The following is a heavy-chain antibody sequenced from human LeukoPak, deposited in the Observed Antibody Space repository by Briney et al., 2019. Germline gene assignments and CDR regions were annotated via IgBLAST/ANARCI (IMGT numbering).Heavy chain of an antibody. V-gene: IGHV5-51*01. CDR1: GYSFTSYW. Sequence: GESLKISCKGSGYSFTSYWIGWVRQMPGKGLEWMGIIYPGDSDTRYSPSFQGRVTISADKSISTAYLQWSSLKASDTAMYYCARTVVVPAVKFDPWGQGTLVTVSS. CDR3: ARTVVVPAVKFDP. CDR2: IYPGDSDT. J-gene: IGHJ5*02. D-gene: IGHD2-2*01.